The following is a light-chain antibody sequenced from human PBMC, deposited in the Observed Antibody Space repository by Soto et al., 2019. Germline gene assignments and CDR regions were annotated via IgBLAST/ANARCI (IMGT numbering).Light chain of an antibody. Sequence: EIVLTQSPDTLSLSPGERATLSCRASQSVTYDQLAWYRQTPGQAPRLLIYGASNRAAGIPDRFSGSGSGTDFTLTISRLEPEDFVVYHCQQYGDLPPTFGQGTKV. V-gene: IGKV3-20*01. J-gene: IGKJ1*01. CDR2: GAS. CDR1: QSVTYDQ. CDR3: QQYGDLPPT.